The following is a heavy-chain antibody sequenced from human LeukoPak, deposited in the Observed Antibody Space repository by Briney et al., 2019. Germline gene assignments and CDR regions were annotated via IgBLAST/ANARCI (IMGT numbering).Heavy chain of an antibody. Sequence: PGGSLRLSCAASGFTFSSYEMNWVRQAPGKGLEWVSYITASGSTIYYADSVKGRFTISRDNAKNSLYLQMNSLRAEDTAVYYCARDFNYYDSSGYPHWYFDLWGRGTLVTVPS. J-gene: IGHJ2*01. V-gene: IGHV3-48*03. CDR2: ITASGSTI. D-gene: IGHD3-22*01. CDR3: ARDFNYYDSSGYPHWYFDL. CDR1: GFTFSSYE.